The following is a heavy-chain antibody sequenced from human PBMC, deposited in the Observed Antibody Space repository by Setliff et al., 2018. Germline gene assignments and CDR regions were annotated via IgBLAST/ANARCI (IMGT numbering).Heavy chain of an antibody. V-gene: IGHV4-59*01. CDR1: GFTFGDYA. D-gene: IGHD4-17*01. CDR2: IDYSGST. CDR3: ARDIRDRTVASDY. J-gene: IGHJ4*02. Sequence: PSETLRLSCTASGFTFGDYAMSWIRQPPGKGLEWIGSIDYSGSTNYNPSLKSRVTISVDTSKNQFSLKLSSVTAADTAVYYCARDIRDRTVASDYWGQGTLVTVSS.